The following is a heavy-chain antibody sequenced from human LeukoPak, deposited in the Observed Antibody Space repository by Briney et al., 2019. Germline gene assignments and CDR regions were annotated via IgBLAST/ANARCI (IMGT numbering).Heavy chain of an antibody. V-gene: IGHV1-69*05. J-gene: IGHJ4*02. D-gene: IGHD4-17*01. CDR1: GGTFSSYV. CDR3: ASYYGDYYLLGY. Sequence: SVKVSCKASGGTFSSYVISWVRQAPGQGLEWMGRIIPIFGTANYAQKFQGRVTITTDESTSTAYMELSSLRSEDTAVYYCASYYGDYYLLGYWGQGTLVTVSS. CDR2: IIPIFGTA.